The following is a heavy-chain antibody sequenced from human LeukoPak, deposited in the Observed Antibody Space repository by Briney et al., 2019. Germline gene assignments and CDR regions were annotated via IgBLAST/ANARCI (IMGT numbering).Heavy chain of an antibody. CDR2: IFHSGTT. Sequence: SETLSLTCTVSAGSISGYYWSWIRQSPGKGLEWIGYIFHSGTTNYNPSLKSRVTISVDTSKNQFSLKLNSVTAADTAVYYCARWFGSGQWYFDLWGRGTLVTVSS. J-gene: IGHJ2*01. D-gene: IGHD3-10*01. CDR1: AGSISGYY. CDR3: ARWFGSGQWYFDL. V-gene: IGHV4-59*08.